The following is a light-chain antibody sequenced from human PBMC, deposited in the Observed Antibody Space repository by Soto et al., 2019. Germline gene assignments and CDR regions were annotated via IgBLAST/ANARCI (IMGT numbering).Light chain of an antibody. CDR3: QQYYSSPYT. Sequence: EIVLTQSPGTLSLSPGERATLSCWTSQSVSTTYLAWYQQKRGQAPRLLIYAASSRATGIPDRFSGSGSGTDFILTISRLEPEHFAVYYCQQYYSSPYTFGQGTELEI. CDR2: AAS. J-gene: IGKJ2*01. CDR1: QSVSTTY. V-gene: IGKV3-20*01.